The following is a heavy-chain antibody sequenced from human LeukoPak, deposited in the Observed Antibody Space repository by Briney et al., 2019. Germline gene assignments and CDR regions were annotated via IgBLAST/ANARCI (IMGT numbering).Heavy chain of an antibody. J-gene: IGHJ4*02. CDR2: INHSGST. CDR1: GGSFSGYY. V-gene: IGHV4-34*01. D-gene: IGHD6-13*01. Sequence: PSETLSLTCAVYGGSFSGYYWSWIRQPPGKGLEWIGEINHSGSTNYNPSPKTRVTISVDTSKNQFSLKLSSVTAADTAVYYCARIYSSSWYPAIDYWGQGTLVTVSS. CDR3: ARIYSSSWYPAIDY.